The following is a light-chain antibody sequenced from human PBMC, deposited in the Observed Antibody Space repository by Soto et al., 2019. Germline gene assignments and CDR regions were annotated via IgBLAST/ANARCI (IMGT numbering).Light chain of an antibody. Sequence: EIVLTQSPATLSLSPGERATLSCRASQSVTSYLAWYQQKPGQAPRLLIYDASNRATGSPARFSGSGSGTDFTLTISSLEPEDGCVCHCQRRRNWELTFGVGTKGESK. J-gene: IGKJ4*01. V-gene: IGKV3-11*01. CDR1: QSVTSY. CDR3: QRRRNWELT. CDR2: DAS.